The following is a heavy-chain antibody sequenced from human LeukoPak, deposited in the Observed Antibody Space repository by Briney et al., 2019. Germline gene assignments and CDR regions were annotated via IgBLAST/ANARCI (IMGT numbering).Heavy chain of an antibody. J-gene: IGHJ6*02. CDR2: IWFVGSDK. CDR3: ARELVMTGFFSYYGLDL. Sequence: GSSLRLSCAVSDFTFSGYAIHWVRQAPGKGLEWVAIIWFVGSDKYYADSVKGRFTISRDNSRNTAYLQMNTLRAEDTAVYNCARELVMTGFFSYYGLDLWGQGTTVTVSS. CDR1: DFTFSGYA. V-gene: IGHV3-33*01. D-gene: IGHD1-14*01.